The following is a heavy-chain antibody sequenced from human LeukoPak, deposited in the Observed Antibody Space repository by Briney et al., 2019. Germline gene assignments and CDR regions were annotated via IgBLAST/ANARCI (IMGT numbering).Heavy chain of an antibody. CDR1: GFTFTTYG. D-gene: IGHD4-11*01. J-gene: IGHJ1*01. CDR2: IWYDGSNK. V-gene: IGHV3-33*01. Sequence: QPGGSLRLSCAASGFTFTTYGFHWVRQAPGKGLEWVAVIWYDGSNKYFADSVKGRFTISRDNAKNSLFLQMNNLRAEDTAVYYCAREPDYNDYLYFKYWGQGTLVTVSS. CDR3: AREPDYNDYLYFKY.